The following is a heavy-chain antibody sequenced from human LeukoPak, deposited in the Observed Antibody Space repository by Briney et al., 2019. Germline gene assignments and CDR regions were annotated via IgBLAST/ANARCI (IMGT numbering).Heavy chain of an antibody. CDR3: AREGYCSSTSCSFDY. J-gene: IGHJ4*02. V-gene: IGHV1-18*01. CDR2: ISAYNGDT. D-gene: IGHD2-2*01. Sequence: GASVKVSCKTSGYTFTTYGITWVRQAPGQGLEWVGWISAYNGDTNYAQKLQGRVTMTTDTSTSTAYMELRSLRSDDTAVYYCAREGYCSSTSCSFDYWGQGTLVTVSS. CDR1: GYTFTTYG.